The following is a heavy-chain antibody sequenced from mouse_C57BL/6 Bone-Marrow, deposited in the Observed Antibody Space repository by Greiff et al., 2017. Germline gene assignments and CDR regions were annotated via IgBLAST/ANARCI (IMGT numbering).Heavy chain of an antibody. J-gene: IGHJ2*01. D-gene: IGHD1-1*01. CDR3: ARLGFITTVVALDY. CDR1: GYTFTSYG. V-gene: IGHV1-81*01. Sequence: VKLMESGAELARPGASVKLSCKASGYTFTSYGISWVKQRTGQGLEWIGEIYPRSGNTYYNEKFKGKATLTADKSSSTAYMELRSLTSEDSAVYFCARLGFITTVVALDYWGQGTTLTVSS. CDR2: IYPRSGNT.